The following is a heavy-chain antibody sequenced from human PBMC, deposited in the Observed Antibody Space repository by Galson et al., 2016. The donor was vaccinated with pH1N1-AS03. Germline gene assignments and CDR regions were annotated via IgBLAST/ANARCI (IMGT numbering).Heavy chain of an antibody. J-gene: IGHJ3*01. CDR3: AKPAHYDSSGRDALDV. D-gene: IGHD3-22*01. CDR2: IFPGDSDT. CDR1: GYGFNGYW. Sequence: QSGAEVKKPGDSLKISCKSSGYGFNGYWTGWVRQMPGKGLEWMGIIFPGDSDTRYSPSFQGQVTISADKSTRTTYLQGRSLKASDTAIYYCAKPAHYDSSGRDALDVWGKGTMLIVSS. V-gene: IGHV5-51*03.